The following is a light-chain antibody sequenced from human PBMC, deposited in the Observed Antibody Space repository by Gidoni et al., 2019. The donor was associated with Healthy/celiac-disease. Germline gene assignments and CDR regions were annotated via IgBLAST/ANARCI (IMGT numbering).Light chain of an antibody. Sequence: QSALTQPASVPGSPGQSVTISCTGTSSNVGVYNYVSWYQQHPGKAPRLIIYDVSNRPAGVSNRYSGSKSGNTASLTISGLQAEDEADYYCSSYTSSSTLPNWVFGGGTKLTVL. CDR2: DVS. CDR1: SSNVGVYNY. CDR3: SSYTSSSTLPNWV. J-gene: IGLJ3*02. V-gene: IGLV2-14*01.